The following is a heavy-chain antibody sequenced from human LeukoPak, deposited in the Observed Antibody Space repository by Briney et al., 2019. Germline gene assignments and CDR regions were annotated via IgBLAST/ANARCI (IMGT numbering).Heavy chain of an antibody. CDR3: AKHRGYSYGSLGMDV. J-gene: IGHJ6*02. Sequence: GRSLRLSCAASGFTFSSYGMHWVRQAPGKGLEWVAVISYDGSNKYYADSVKGRFTISRDNSKNTLYLQMNSLRAEDAAVYYCAKHRGYSYGSLGMDVWGQGTTVTVSS. V-gene: IGHV3-30*18. D-gene: IGHD5-18*01. CDR1: GFTFSSYG. CDR2: ISYDGSNK.